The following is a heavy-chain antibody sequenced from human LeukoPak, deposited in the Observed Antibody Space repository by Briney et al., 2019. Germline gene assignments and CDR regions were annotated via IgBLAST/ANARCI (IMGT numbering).Heavy chain of an antibody. CDR2: IYYSGST. CDR3: ARASEMGTGPNWFDP. CDR1: GGSISSNNW. D-gene: IGHD3/OR15-3a*01. V-gene: IGHV4-30-4*01. J-gene: IGHJ5*02. Sequence: SGTLSLTCAVSGGSISSNNWWGWIRQPPGKGLEWIGYIYYSGSTYYNPSLKSRVTISVDTSKNQFSLKLSSVTAADTAVYYCARASEMGTGPNWFDPWGQGTLVTVSS.